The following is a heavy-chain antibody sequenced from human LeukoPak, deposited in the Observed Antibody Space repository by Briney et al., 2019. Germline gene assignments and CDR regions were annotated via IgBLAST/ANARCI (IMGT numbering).Heavy chain of an antibody. Sequence: ASLKVSCKASGYTFIGYYMHWVRQAPGQGLEWLGRINPNSGGTDYAQKFQGRVTMTRDTSISTAYMELSRLRSDDTAVYYCAEYDSSGYSSLSYWGQGTLVTVSS. V-gene: IGHV1-2*06. CDR3: AEYDSSGYSSLSY. CDR2: INPNSGGT. D-gene: IGHD3-22*01. CDR1: GYTFIGYY. J-gene: IGHJ4*02.